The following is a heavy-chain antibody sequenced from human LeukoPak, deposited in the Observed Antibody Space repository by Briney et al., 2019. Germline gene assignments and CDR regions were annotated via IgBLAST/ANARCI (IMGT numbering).Heavy chain of an antibody. CDR3: ARGKGAFCDGDCSSRILVS. V-gene: IGHV1-46*01. J-gene: IGHJ5*02. CDR2: INPTDGSA. D-gene: IGHD2-21*02. Sequence: ASVKVSCKASGYSFTTYTIHWVRQAPGQGLEWVGIINPTDGSAGFAQKFQGRVTMTRDMSTSTVYMEVRSLRSEDTAVYYCARGKGAFCDGDCSSRILVSWGQGTLVTVSS. CDR1: GYSFTTYT.